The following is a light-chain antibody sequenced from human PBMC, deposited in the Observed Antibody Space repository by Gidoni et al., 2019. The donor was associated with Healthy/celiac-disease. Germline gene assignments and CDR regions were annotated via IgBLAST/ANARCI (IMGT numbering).Light chain of an antibody. CDR3: MQALQTPRT. J-gene: IGKJ3*01. CDR1: QSLLHSNGYNY. V-gene: IGKV2-28*01. Sequence: VMPHFQLSGPVTPGEPASISCRYSQSLLHSNGYNYLDWYLQKPGQSPQLLIYLGSNRAAGVPDRFSGSGSGTDFTLKISKVEAEDVGVYYCMQALQTPRTFGPGTKVDIK. CDR2: LGS.